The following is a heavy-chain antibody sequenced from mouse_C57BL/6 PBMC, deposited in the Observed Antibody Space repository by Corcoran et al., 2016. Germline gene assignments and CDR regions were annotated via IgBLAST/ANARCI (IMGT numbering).Heavy chain of an antibody. V-gene: IGHV9-3*01. CDR3: AQTAQATDY. J-gene: IGHJ2*01. Sequence: QIQLVQSGPELKKPGETVKISCKASGYTFTTYGMSWVKQAPGKGLKWMGWINTYSGVPTYADDFKGRFAFSLETSASTAYLQINNLKNEDTATYFCAQTAQATDYWGQGTTLTVSS. CDR1: GYTFTTYG. D-gene: IGHD3-2*02. CDR2: INTYSGVP.